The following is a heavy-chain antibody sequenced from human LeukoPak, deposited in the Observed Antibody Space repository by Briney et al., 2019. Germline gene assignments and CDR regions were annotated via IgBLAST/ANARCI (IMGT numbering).Heavy chain of an antibody. J-gene: IGHJ5*02. CDR2: INHSGST. V-gene: IGHV4-34*01. CDR3: ARPKYSSSAGFDP. CDR1: GGSFSGYY. Sequence: PSETLSLTCAVYGGSFSGYYWSWIRQPPGKGLEWIGEINHSGSTNYNPSLKSRVTISVDASKNQFSLKLSSVTAADTAVYYCARPKYSSSAGFDPWGQGTLVTVSS. D-gene: IGHD6-13*01.